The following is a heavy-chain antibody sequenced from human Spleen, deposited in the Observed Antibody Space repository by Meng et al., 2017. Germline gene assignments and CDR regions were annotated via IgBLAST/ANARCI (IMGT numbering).Heavy chain of an antibody. CDR2: INHSGST. CDR3: ARGPTTMAHDFDY. J-gene: IGHJ4*02. D-gene: IGHD4-11*01. Sequence: QGQANESGAGLIKPSDVMSFALVVCGGCVSDSYWSWIRTPQGKGLEWIGEINHSGSTNYKQSLESRATISVDTSQNNLSLKLSSVTAADSAVYYCARGPTTMAHDFDYWGQGTLVTVSS. CDR1: GGCVSDSY. V-gene: IGHV4-34*01.